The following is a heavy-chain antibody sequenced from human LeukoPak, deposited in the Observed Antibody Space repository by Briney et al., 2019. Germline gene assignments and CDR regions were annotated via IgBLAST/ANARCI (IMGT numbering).Heavy chain of an antibody. CDR1: GGSISSGDYY. CDR2: IYYSGST. CDR3: ARTYCSSTSCYTFDY. J-gene: IGHJ4*02. Sequence: PSETLSLTCTVSGGSISSGDYYWGWIRQPPGKGLEWIGYIYYSGSTYYNPSLKSRVTISVDTSKNQFSLKLSSVTAADTAVYYCARTYCSSTSCYTFDYWGQGTLVTVSS. D-gene: IGHD2-2*02. V-gene: IGHV4-30-4*08.